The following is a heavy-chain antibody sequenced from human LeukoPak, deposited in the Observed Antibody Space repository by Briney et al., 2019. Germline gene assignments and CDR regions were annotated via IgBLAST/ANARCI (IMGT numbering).Heavy chain of an antibody. V-gene: IGHV1-2*02. CDR1: GYTFSVYY. CDR3: ARGVATTGAKFFDY. J-gene: IGHJ4*02. Sequence: ASVKVSCKASGYTFSVYYIHWLRQAPGQGLEWLGWINPNNGGTLYSQKFQGGVTMSRDTSISAVYMELNRLTADDTAVYFCARGVATTGAKFFDYWGQGTLVTVSS. CDR2: INPNNGGT. D-gene: IGHD6-13*01.